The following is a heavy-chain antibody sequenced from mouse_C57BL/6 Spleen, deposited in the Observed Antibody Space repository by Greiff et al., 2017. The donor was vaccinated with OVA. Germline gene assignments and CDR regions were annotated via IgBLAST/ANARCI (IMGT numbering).Heavy chain of an antibody. D-gene: IGHD1-1*01. CDR2: IYPGDGDT. Sequence: VQLQQSGAELVKPGASVKISCKASGYAFSSYWMNWVKQRPGKGLEWIGQIYPGDGDTNYNGKFKGKATLTADKSSSTAYMQLSSLTSEDSAVYFCARSDYGSSYVEFAYWGQGTLVTVSA. CDR3: ARSDYGSSYVEFAY. J-gene: IGHJ3*01. CDR1: GYAFSSYW. V-gene: IGHV1-80*01.